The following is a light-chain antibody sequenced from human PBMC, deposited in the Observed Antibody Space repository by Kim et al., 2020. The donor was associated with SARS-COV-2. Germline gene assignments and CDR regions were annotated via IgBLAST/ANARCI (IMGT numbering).Light chain of an antibody. J-gene: IGLJ2*01. V-gene: IGLV2-14*03. CDR3: SSYTSSSPLV. Sequence: QSALTQPASVSGSPGQSITISCTGTSSDVGGYNYVSWYQQYPGKAPKLMIYDVRNRPSGVSNRFFGSKSANTASLTISGLQAEDEADYYCSSYTSSSPLVFGGGTQLTVL. CDR1: SSDVGGYNY. CDR2: DVR.